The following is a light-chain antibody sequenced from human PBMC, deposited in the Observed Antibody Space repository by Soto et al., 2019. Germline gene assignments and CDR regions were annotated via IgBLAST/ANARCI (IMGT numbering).Light chain of an antibody. CDR1: QSVSSR. CDR3: QQRDYWQVT. J-gene: IGKJ5*01. V-gene: IGKV3-11*01. Sequence: EIVVTQSPVALSLSPGAIPTLSCRPSQSVSSRLAWYQQKPGQAPRLLIYDVSNRATGIPARFSGSGSGTDFALNISSLEPEDFAVYYCQQRDYWQVTFGQGTRLEIK. CDR2: DVS.